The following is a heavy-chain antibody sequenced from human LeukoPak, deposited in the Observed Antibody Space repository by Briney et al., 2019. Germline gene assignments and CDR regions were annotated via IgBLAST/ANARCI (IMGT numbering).Heavy chain of an antibody. V-gene: IGHV3-48*03. D-gene: IGHD5-18*01. CDR3: ARKGGYGLDFDY. CDR1: GFAFRSYE. Sequence: GGSLRLSCAASGFAFRSYEMNLGRQAPGEGLGLGSYISSSGSTIYYAEFVKGRFTISRDNAKNSLYLQMNSLTAEDTAVYYCARKGGYGLDFDYWGQGTLVTVSS. J-gene: IGHJ4*02. CDR2: ISSSGSTI.